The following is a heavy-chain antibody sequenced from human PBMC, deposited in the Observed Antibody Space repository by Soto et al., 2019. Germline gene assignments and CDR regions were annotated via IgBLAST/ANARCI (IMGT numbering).Heavy chain of an antibody. CDR1: GYTFTSYA. V-gene: IGHV1-3*01. J-gene: IGHJ3*02. Sequence: VKVSCKASGYTFTSYAMHWVRQAPGQRLEWMGWINAGNGNTKYSQKFQGRVTITRDTSASTAYMELSSLRSEDTAVYYCALAYYYDSSGYSGDAFDIWGQGTMVT. CDR3: ALAYYYDSSGYSGDAFDI. D-gene: IGHD3-22*01. CDR2: INAGNGNT.